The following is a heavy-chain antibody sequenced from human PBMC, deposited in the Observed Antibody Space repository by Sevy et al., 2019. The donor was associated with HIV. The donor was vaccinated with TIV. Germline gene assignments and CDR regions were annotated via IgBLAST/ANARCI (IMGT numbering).Heavy chain of an antibody. D-gene: IGHD2-2*01. CDR1: GFTFSSYT. V-gene: IGHV3-21*01. CDR3: ARDGGGSRTSCLLYFDC. Sequence: GGSLRLSCAASGFTFSSYTMNWVRQAPGKGLEWVSSITGGSSYIYYADSVKGRFTISRDNAKNSLYLQMNSLRAEDTAVYYCARDGGGSRTSCLLYFDCWGQGSLVTVSS. CDR2: ITGGSSYI. J-gene: IGHJ4*02.